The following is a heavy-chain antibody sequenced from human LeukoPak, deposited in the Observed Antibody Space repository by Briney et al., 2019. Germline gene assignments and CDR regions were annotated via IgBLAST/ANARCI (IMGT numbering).Heavy chain of an antibody. CDR1: GVSVSSGSYY. CDR2: IYYNGGT. V-gene: IGHV4-61*01. CDR3: AGENPDCSGGSCYLGWFDP. J-gene: IGHJ5*02. Sequence: SETLSLTCTVSGVSVSSGSYYWSWIRQPPGKGLEWIGYIYYNGGTDYNPSLKSRVTVTADTSKNQFSLKLSSVTAADTAVYYCAGENPDCSGGSCYLGWFDPWGQGTLVTVSS. D-gene: IGHD2-15*01.